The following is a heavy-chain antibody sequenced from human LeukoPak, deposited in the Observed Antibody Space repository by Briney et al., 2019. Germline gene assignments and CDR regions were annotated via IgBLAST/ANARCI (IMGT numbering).Heavy chain of an antibody. CDR2: INPNSGGT. V-gene: IGHV1-2*02. D-gene: IGHD6-25*01. CDR3: ARDPRVIRQRGNNWFDP. J-gene: IGHJ5*02. CDR1: GYTFTGYY. Sequence: GASVKVSCKASGYTFTGYYMHWVRQAPGQGLEWMGWINPNSGGTNYAQEFQGRVTMTRDTSISTAYMKLSRLRSDDTAVYYCARDPRVIRQRGNNWFDPWGQGTLVTVSS.